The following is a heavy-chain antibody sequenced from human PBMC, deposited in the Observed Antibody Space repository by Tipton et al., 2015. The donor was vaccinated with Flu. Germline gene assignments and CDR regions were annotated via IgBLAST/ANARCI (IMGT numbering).Heavy chain of an antibody. CDR2: ISYDGSNE. J-gene: IGHJ4*02. CDR3: AKDSRIAVAGTLVDY. V-gene: IGHV3-30*18. Sequence: QLVQSGGGVVQPGRSLRLSCAASGFIFSTYGMHWVRQAPGKGLEWVALISYDGSNEYYADSVKGRFTISRDNSKNTVYLQMNSLRAEDTAVYYCAKDSRIAVAGTLVDYWGQGTLVTVSS. CDR1: GFIFSTYG. D-gene: IGHD6-13*01.